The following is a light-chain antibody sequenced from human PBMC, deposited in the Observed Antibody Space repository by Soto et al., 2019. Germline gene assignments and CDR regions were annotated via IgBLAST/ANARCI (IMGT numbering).Light chain of an antibody. J-gene: IGKJ5*01. CDR3: QVRTNWSIA. CDR2: DAS. Sequence: EFVLTQSPATLSLSPGERATLSCRASQSVSSYLAWYQQKPGQAPRLLIYDASNRATGIPARFSGTGSGTDFTLTINNLEPEDFAVYYCQVRTNWSIAFGRGTRLEPK. CDR1: QSVSSY. V-gene: IGKV3-11*01.